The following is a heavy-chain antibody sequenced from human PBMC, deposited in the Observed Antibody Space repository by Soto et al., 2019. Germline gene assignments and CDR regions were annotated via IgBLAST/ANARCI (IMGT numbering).Heavy chain of an antibody. J-gene: IGHJ6*02. Sequence: QVQLVESGGGVVQPGRSLRLSCVGSGFTFGSYGLHWVRQAPGKGLEWVAIISFEGSYKSYADSVKGRFTISRDDSRNTLSLHMSSLSPEDTGVYYCAKDSVGATVYHNGMDVWGQGTTVSVSS. CDR3: AKDSVGATVYHNGMDV. V-gene: IGHV3-30*18. CDR2: ISFEGSYK. D-gene: IGHD1-26*01. CDR1: GFTFGSYG.